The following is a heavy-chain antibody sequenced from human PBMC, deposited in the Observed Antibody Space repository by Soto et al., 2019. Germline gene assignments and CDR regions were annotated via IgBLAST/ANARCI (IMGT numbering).Heavy chain of an antibody. V-gene: IGHV1-69*13. CDR2: IIPIFGTA. CDR1: GCTFSSYA. CDR3: AGGYNYGMDV. J-gene: IGHJ6*02. Sequence: GASVKVSCKASGCTFSSYAISWVRQAPGQGLEWMGGIIPIFGTANYAQKFQGRVTITADESTSTAYMELSSLRSEDTAVYYCAGGYNYGMDVWGQGTMVTVSS.